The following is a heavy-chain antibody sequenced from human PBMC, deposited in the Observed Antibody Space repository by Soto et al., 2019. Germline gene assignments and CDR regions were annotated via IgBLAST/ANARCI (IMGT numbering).Heavy chain of an antibody. Sequence: ASVKVSCKASGYTFTSYGISWVRQAPGQGLEWMGWISAYNGNTNYAQKLQGRVTMTTDTPTSTAYMELRSLRSDDTAVYYCARGRRASIAGALWAAWGMDVWGKGTTVTVSS. V-gene: IGHV1-18*01. CDR3: ARGRRASIAGALWAAWGMDV. J-gene: IGHJ6*04. D-gene: IGHD6-19*01. CDR2: ISAYNGNT. CDR1: GYTFTSYG.